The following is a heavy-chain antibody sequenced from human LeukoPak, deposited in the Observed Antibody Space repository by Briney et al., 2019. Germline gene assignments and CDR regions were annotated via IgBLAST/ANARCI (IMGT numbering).Heavy chain of an antibody. CDR3: ARGGSSGYYFFDY. J-gene: IGHJ4*02. D-gene: IGHD3-22*01. Sequence: SETLSLTCTVSGGSISSYYWSWIRQPPGKGLEWIGYIYYSGSTNYNPSLKSRVTISVDTSKNQFSLKLSSVTAADTVVYYCARGGSSGYYFFDYWGQETLVTVSS. CDR2: IYYSGST. V-gene: IGHV4-59*01. CDR1: GGSISSYY.